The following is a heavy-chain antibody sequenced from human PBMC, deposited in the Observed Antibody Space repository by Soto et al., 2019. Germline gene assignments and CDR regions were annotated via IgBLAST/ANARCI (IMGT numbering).Heavy chain of an antibody. V-gene: IGHV3-33*05. J-gene: IGHJ4*02. CDR3: AREEGNSGCHLSAS. Sequence: QVQLVESGGGVVQPGRSLRLSCAASGFSFSFYGMHWVRQGPGKGLEWLTFIQYDGATEYYADSVKGRFTVSRDNSKNTLYLQMNSLRAEDTAMYYCAREEGNSGCHLSASWGQGTLVTVSS. CDR1: GFSFSFYG. CDR2: IQYDGATE. D-gene: IGHD6-19*01.